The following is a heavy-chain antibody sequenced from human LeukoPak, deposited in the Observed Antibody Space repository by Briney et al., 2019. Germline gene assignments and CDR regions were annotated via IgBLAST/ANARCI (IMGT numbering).Heavy chain of an antibody. Sequence: ASVKVSCKASGYTFTSYDLNWVRQATGQGLEWKGWMNPNSGNTGYAQKFQGRVTMTRNSSISTAYMELSSLRSEDTAVYYFARALSGSYAYYYDYYGMDVWGQGTTVTVSS. CDR3: ARALSGSYAYYYDYYGMDV. CDR2: MNPNSGNT. J-gene: IGHJ6*02. D-gene: IGHD3-16*01. V-gene: IGHV1-8*01. CDR1: GYTFTSYD.